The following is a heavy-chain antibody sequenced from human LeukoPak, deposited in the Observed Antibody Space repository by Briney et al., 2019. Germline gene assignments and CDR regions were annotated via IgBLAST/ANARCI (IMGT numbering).Heavy chain of an antibody. CDR2: IYHSGST. D-gene: IGHD2-2*01. CDR1: GGSISSSNW. CDR3: ARDYYCSSTSCYFNWFDP. J-gene: IGHJ5*02. Sequence: SGTLSLTCAVSGGSISSSNWWSWVRQPPGKGLEWIGEIYHSGSTNYNPSLKSRVTISVDTSKNQLSLKLSSVTAADTAVYYCARDYYCSSTSCYFNWFDPWGQGTLVTVSS. V-gene: IGHV4-4*02.